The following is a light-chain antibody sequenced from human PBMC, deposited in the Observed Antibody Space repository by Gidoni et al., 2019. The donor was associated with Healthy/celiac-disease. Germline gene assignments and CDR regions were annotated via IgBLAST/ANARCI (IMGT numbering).Light chain of an antibody. CDR3: QTWGTGMV. CDR1: SGHSSYA. CDR2: LNSDGSH. J-gene: IGLJ2*01. Sequence: QLVLTQSPSSSASLRASVKLTCTLSSGHSSYAIAWHQQQPAKGPRYLMKLNSDGSHSKGAGIPDRFSGSSSGAERYLTISSLQSEDEADYYCQTWGTGMVFGGGTKLTVL. V-gene: IGLV4-69*01.